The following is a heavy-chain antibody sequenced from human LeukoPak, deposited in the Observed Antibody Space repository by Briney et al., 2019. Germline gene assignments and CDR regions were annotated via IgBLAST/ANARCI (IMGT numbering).Heavy chain of an antibody. CDR3: ASRAKDIVVVPAATTPFDY. J-gene: IGHJ4*02. CDR2: INHSGST. CDR1: GGSFSGYY. V-gene: IGHV4-34*01. Sequence: PSETLSLTCAVYGGSFSGYYWSWIRQPPGKGLEWIGEINHSGSTNYNPSLKSRVTISVDTSKNQFSLKLSSVTAADTPVYYCASRAKDIVVVPAATTPFDYWGQGTLVTVSS. D-gene: IGHD2-2*01.